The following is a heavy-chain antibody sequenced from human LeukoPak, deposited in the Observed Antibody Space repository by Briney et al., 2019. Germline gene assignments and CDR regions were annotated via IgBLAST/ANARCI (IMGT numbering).Heavy chain of an antibody. CDR2: INPSGST. Sequence: PSETLSLTCGVYGGSFSGYYWNWIRQPPGKGLEWIGEINPSGSTKYNPSLKSRVTISIDTSKNQFSLKLSPATVADTAVYYCAGGPLSTLELFYYWGQGTLVTVSS. V-gene: IGHV4-34*01. J-gene: IGHJ4*02. D-gene: IGHD2/OR15-2a*01. CDR1: GGSFSGYY. CDR3: AGGPLSTLELFYY.